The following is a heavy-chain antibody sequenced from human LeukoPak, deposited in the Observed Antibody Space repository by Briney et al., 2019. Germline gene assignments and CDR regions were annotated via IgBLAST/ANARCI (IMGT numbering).Heavy chain of an antibody. CDR3: ARASRSGSYFFY. Sequence: GGSLRLSCAASGFTFSDHYMDWVRQTPGKGLEWVGRSRNKANSYTTEYAASAKGRFTISRDDSKNSLFLQMNSLKTDDTAVYYCARASRSGSYFFYWGQGTLVTVSS. J-gene: IGHJ4*02. CDR1: GFTFSDHY. V-gene: IGHV3-72*01. D-gene: IGHD1-26*01. CDR2: SRNKANSYTT.